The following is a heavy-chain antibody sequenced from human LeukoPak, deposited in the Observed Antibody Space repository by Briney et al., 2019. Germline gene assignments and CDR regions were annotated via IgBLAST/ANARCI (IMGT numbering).Heavy chain of an antibody. J-gene: IGHJ4*02. CDR3: ARSSGYYEAFDY. D-gene: IGHD3-22*01. Sequence: GGSLRLPCAASGFTFSSYAMSWVRQAPGKGLEWVSAISGSGGSTYYADSVKGRFTISRDNSKNTLYLQMNSLRAEDTAVYYCARSSGYYEAFDYWGQGTLVTVSS. CDR2: ISGSGGST. V-gene: IGHV3-23*01. CDR1: GFTFSSYA.